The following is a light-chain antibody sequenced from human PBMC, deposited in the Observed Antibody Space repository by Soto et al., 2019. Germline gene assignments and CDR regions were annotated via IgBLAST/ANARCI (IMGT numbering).Light chain of an antibody. CDR3: QQYSSIFWT. CDR1: QSITSSY. V-gene: IGKV3-20*01. CDR2: GAS. Sequence: EIVLTQSPGTLSLSPGQRTTLSCRASQSITSSYLAWYQHKPGQAPRLLVYGASSRATGIPDRFSGSGSGTDFTLTISRVEPEDFALLYCQQYSSIFWTLGQGTKVEIK. J-gene: IGKJ1*01.